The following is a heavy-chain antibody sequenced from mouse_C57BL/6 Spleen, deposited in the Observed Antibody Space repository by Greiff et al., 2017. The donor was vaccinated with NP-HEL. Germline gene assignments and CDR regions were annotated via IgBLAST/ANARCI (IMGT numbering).Heavy chain of an antibody. D-gene: IGHD1-1*01. J-gene: IGHJ1*03. CDR3: TRSGGSSYGYFDV. V-gene: IGHV1-5*01. CDR1: GYTFTSYW. Sequence: EVKLMESGTVLARPGASVKMSCKTSGYTFTSYWMHWVKQRPGQGLEWIGAIYPGNSDTSYNQKFKGKAKLTAVTTASTAYMGLSSLTNEDYAVYYWTRSGGSSYGYFDVWGTGTTVTVSS. CDR2: IYPGNSDT.